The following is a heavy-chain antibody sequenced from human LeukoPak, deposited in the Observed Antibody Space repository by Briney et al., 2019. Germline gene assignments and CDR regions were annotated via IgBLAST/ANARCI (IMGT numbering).Heavy chain of an antibody. Sequence: GGSLRLSCAASGFTFSNYLMTWVRQGPGKGLEWVANIKRDGSDKNYVDSVNGRFTISRDNAKNSLYLQMNSLRAEDTAVYFCARDGGYCDSTTCYDRLDYWGQGALVTVSS. CDR2: IKRDGSDK. V-gene: IGHV3-7*01. D-gene: IGHD2-2*01. J-gene: IGHJ4*02. CDR1: GFTFSNYL. CDR3: ARDGGYCDSTTCYDRLDY.